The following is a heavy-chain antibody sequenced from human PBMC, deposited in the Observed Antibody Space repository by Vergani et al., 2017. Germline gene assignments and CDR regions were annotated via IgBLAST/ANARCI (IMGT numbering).Heavy chain of an antibody. CDR1: GFTFSSYG. J-gene: IGHJ4*02. V-gene: IGHV3-33*06. CDR2: IWYDGRKK. D-gene: IGHD4-17*01. CDR3: AKGDDYGDYADY. Sequence: QVQLVESGGGVVQPGRSLRLSCAASGFTFSSYGMHWVRQAPGKGLEWVAVIWYDGRKKYYADSVKGRFTISRDNSKNTLYLQMNSLRAEDTAVYYCAKGDDYGDYADYWGQGTLVTVSS.